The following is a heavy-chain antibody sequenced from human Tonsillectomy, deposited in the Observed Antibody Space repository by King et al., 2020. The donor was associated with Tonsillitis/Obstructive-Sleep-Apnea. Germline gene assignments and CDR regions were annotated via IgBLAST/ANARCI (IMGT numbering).Heavy chain of an antibody. Sequence: VQLPQWGAGLLKPSETLSLTCAVYGGSFSDYFWSWIRQPPGKGLEWIGEIHHSGSTNYNPSLKSRVTFSVDTSNTYFSLKLSSLTAADTAVYYCARAPYYGDYYWGQGTLVTVSP. CDR3: ARAPYYGDYY. D-gene: IGHD4-17*01. CDR2: IHHSGST. J-gene: IGHJ4*02. V-gene: IGHV4-34*01. CDR1: GGSFSDYF.